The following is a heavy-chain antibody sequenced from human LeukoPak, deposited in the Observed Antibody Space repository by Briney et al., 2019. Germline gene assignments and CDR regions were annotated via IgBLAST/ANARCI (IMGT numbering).Heavy chain of an antibody. CDR3: ARRAVVPAAVSYFDN. CDR2: IYYTGTT. J-gene: IGHJ4*02. V-gene: IGHV4-39*01. Sequence: SETLSLTCAVSRGSITNSSCYWGWIRQPPGRGLEWIGGIYYTGTTYYSPSLNSRITISMDTSKKQFSLRLASVTAADTAVYYCARRAVVPAAVSYFDNWGQGTLVTVSS. CDR1: RGSITNSSCY. D-gene: IGHD2-2*01.